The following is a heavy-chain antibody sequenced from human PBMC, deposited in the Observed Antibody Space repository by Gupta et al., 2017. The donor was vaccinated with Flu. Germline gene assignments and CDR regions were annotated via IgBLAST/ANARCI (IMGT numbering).Heavy chain of an antibody. D-gene: IGHD1-26*01. Sequence: EVQLLESGVGLVRPGGSLRLSCTASGFPLCDYTLNWVRQSTGKGLEWVASITSSSRTIRYADSMKGRFTVSRDNGKNSLFLQMSSLRAEDTAIYFCARSDWGADDAFDMWGQGTKVTVSS. CDR2: ITSSSRTI. V-gene: IGHV3-21*06. CDR3: ARSDWGADDAFDM. CDR1: GFPLCDYT. J-gene: IGHJ3*02.